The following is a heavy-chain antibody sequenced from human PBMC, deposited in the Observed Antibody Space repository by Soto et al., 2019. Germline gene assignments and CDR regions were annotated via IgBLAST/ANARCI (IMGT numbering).Heavy chain of an antibody. J-gene: IGHJ5*02. CDR2: TYYRSKWYN. CDR3: AREEILTAYNLFDP. D-gene: IGHD5-18*01. CDR1: GDSVSSNSAA. V-gene: IGHV6-1*01. Sequence: SQTLSLTCAISGDSVSSNSAAWNWIRQSPSRGLEWLGRTYYRSKWYNDYTLSLKGRVTINPDTSKNQFSLQLSSVTPEDTADYFCAREEILTAYNLFDPWGQGTRVTVSS.